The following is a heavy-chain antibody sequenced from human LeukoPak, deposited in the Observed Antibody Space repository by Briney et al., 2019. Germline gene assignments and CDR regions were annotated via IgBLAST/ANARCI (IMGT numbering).Heavy chain of an antibody. Sequence: GRSLRLSCAASGFTFSSYGMHWVRQAPGKGLEWVAVIWYDGSIKYYGDPVKGRFTISRDNSKNTLYLQMNSLSAEDTAVYYCAKSRGYYYEKSGPADYWGQGTLVTVSS. CDR1: GFTFSSYG. D-gene: IGHD3-22*01. CDR3: AKSRGYYYEKSGPADY. J-gene: IGHJ4*02. CDR2: IWYDGSIK. V-gene: IGHV3-33*06.